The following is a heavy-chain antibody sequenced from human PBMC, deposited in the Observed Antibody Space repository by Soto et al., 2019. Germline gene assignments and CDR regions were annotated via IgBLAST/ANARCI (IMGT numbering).Heavy chain of an antibody. Sequence: GGSLRLSCAASGFTFSSYGMHWVRQAPGKGLEWVAVISYDGSNKYYADSVKGRFTISRDNSKNTLYLQMNSLRAEDTAVYYCAGVTTSAFDIWGQGTMVTVSS. CDR3: AGVTTSAFDI. CDR2: ISYDGSNK. CDR1: GFTFSSYG. V-gene: IGHV3-30*03. J-gene: IGHJ3*02. D-gene: IGHD4-17*01.